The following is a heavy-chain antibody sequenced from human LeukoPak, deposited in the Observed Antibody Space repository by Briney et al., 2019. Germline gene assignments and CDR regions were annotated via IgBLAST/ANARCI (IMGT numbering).Heavy chain of an antibody. V-gene: IGHV4-59*08. CDR1: GDSISSYY. Sequence: SETLSLTCTVSGDSISSYYWSWIRQPPGKGLEWIGYIADSGSTNYNPSLKSRVTISVDTSKNQFSLKLTSVTAADTAVYYCARDSSGYCNFDYWGQGTLVTVSS. D-gene: IGHD3-22*01. CDR2: IADSGST. CDR3: ARDSSGYCNFDY. J-gene: IGHJ4*02.